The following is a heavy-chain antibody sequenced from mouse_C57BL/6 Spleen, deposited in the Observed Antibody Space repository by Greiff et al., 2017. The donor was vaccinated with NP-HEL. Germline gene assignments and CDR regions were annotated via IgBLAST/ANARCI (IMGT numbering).Heavy chain of an antibody. CDR2: IDPSDSET. CDR1: GYTFTSYW. Sequence: QVQLQQPGAELVRPGSSVKLSCKASGYTFTSYWMHWVKQRPIQGLEWTGNIDPSDSETHYNQKFKDKATLTVDKSSSTAYMQLSSLTSEDSAVYYCATTVVARNAMDYWGQGTSVTVSS. J-gene: IGHJ4*01. V-gene: IGHV1-52*01. CDR3: ATTVVARNAMDY. D-gene: IGHD1-1*01.